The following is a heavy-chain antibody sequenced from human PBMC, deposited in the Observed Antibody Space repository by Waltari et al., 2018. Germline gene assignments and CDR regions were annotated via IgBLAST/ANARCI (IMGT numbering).Heavy chain of an antibody. CDR1: GGSISSSSYY. J-gene: IGHJ4*02. V-gene: IGHV4-39*07. Sequence: QLQLQESGPGLVKPSETLSLTCTVSGGSISSSSYYWGWIHQPPGKGLEWIGSIYYSGSTYYNPSLKSRVTISVDTSKNQFSLKLSSVTAADTAVYYCARALGYCSSTSCYGSFDYWGQGTLVTVSS. CDR2: IYYSGST. D-gene: IGHD2-2*01. CDR3: ARALGYCSSTSCYGSFDY.